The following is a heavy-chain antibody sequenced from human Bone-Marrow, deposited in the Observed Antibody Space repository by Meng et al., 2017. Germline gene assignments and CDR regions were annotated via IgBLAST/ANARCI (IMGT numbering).Heavy chain of an antibody. Sequence: GGSLRLSCKASGYTFTSYGISWVRQAPGQGLEWMGWISAYNGNTNYAQKLQGRVTMTTDTSTSTAYMELRSLRSDDTAVYYCARDGGYLNPVAAGENWFDPWGQGTLVTVSS. CDR1: GYTFTSYG. V-gene: IGHV1-18*01. D-gene: IGHD2-15*01. CDR2: ISAYNGNT. CDR3: ARDGGYLNPVAAGENWFDP. J-gene: IGHJ5*02.